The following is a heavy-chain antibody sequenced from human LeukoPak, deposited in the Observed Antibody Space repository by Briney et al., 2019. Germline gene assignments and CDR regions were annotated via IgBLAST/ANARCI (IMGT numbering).Heavy chain of an antibody. D-gene: IGHD2-15*01. J-gene: IGHJ4*02. Sequence: ASVKVSCKGSGYTFTIYDINWVRQATGQGREWMGWMNPNSGNTGYAQKFQGRVTMTRNTSISTAYMELSGLRSEDTAVYYCARGAPGSYCSGGSCPYFDYWGQGTLVTVSS. CDR1: GYTFTIYD. CDR2: MNPNSGNT. CDR3: ARGAPGSYCSGGSCPYFDY. V-gene: IGHV1-8*01.